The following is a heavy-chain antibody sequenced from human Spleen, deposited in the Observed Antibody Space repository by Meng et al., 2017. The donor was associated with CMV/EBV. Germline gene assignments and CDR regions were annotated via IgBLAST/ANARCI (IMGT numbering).Heavy chain of an antibody. V-gene: IGHV3-23*01. CDR2: ISISGGTT. CDR1: GFTFSTYA. J-gene: IGHJ4*02. D-gene: IGHD5-18*01. CDR3: AKGPDVDTGFFDY. Sequence: AASGFTFSTYAMSWVRQAPGKGLEWVSLISISGGTTYYADSVKGRFTVSRDISKTTLYLQMNSLRAEDTAVYYCAKGPDVDTGFFDYWGQGTLVTVSS.